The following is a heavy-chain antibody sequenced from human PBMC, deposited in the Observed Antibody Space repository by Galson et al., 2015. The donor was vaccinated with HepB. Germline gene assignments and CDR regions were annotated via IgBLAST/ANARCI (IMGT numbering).Heavy chain of an antibody. CDR1: GFTFSHAW. D-gene: IGHD3-22*01. J-gene: IGHJ4*02. Sequence: SLRLSCAASGFTFSHAWMSWVRQAPGKGLEWVGRIKSKIDGATTDYAAPVKERFTISRDDSKMMLYLQMNSLKTEDTAVYYCTPSLWVEYDDSSGDYLFEYWGQGTLVTVSS. CDR3: TPSLWVEYDDSSGDYLFEY. CDR2: IKSKIDGATT. V-gene: IGHV3-15*01.